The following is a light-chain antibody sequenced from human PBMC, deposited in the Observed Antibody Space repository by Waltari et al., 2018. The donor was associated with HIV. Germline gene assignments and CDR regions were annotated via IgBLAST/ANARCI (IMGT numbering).Light chain of an antibody. CDR2: DAS. CDR1: QSVSSY. CDR3: QQRSNWI. V-gene: IGKV3-11*01. Sequence: EIVLTQSPATLSLSPGERATLSCRASQSVSSYLAWYQQKPGQDPRLLIYDASNRATGIPARFSGSGSGTDFTLTISSLEPEDFAVYYCQQRSNWIFGQGTRLEIK. J-gene: IGKJ5*01.